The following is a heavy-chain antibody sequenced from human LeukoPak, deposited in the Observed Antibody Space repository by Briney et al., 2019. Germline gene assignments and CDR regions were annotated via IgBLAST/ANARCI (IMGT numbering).Heavy chain of an antibody. CDR3: ARDHSGTPLGDNWFDP. J-gene: IGHJ5*02. Sequence: KSSETLSLTCTVFGGSISSGDYYWSWIRQPPGKGLEWIGYIYYSGSTYYNPSLKSRVTISVDTSKNQFSLKLSSVTAADTAVYYCARDHSGTPLGDNWFDPWGQGTLVTVSS. V-gene: IGHV4-30-4*01. CDR1: GGSISSGDYY. D-gene: IGHD3-10*01. CDR2: IYYSGST.